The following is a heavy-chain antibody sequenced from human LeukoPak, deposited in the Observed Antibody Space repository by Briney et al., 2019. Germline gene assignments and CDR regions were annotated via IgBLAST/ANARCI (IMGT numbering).Heavy chain of an antibody. CDR1: GYTFTSYG. V-gene: IGHV3-23*01. Sequence: SCKASGYTFTSYGISWVRQAPGQGLEWVSGISGSGGSTYYADSVKGRFTISRDNAKNSLYLQMNSLRAEDTAVYYCARDSLLWFGELLGFFDYWGQGTLVTVSS. J-gene: IGHJ4*02. CDR3: ARDSLLWFGELLGFFDY. CDR2: ISGSGGST. D-gene: IGHD3-10*01.